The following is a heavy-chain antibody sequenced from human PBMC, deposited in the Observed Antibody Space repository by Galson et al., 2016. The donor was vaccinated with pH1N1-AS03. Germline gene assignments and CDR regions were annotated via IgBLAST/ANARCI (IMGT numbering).Heavy chain of an antibody. V-gene: IGHV3-15*01. CDR2: IKSKTNGETT. J-gene: IGHJ3*02. D-gene: IGHD3-22*01. CDR3: ATDLFSDTSGYYRI. CDR1: GFSFSNAG. Sequence: SLRLSCAASGFSFSNAGMSWVRQAPGKGLEWVGRIKSKTNGETTAYAAPVKGRFTISRDDLQTTLYLQMNSLKTEDTAVYYCATDLFSDTSGYYRIWGQGTMVTVSS.